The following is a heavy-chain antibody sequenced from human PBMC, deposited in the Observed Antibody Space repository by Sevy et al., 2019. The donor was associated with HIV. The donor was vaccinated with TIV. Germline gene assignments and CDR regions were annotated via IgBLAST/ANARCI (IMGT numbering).Heavy chain of an antibody. D-gene: IGHD6-25*01. CDR2: ISGSSGTT. Sequence: GGYLRLSCAASGLTFSNYVMSWVRQAPGKGLEWLSVISGSSGTTYAAESVKGQFTISRDNSKNTLYLHMSSLGAEDTAVYYCARNLSPSGAFDIWGQGTRVTVSS. CDR1: GLTFSNYV. J-gene: IGHJ3*02. CDR3: ARNLSPSGAFDI. V-gene: IGHV3-23*01.